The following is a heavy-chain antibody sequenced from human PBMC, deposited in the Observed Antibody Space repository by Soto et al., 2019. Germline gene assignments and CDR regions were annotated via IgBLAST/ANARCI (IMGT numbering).Heavy chain of an antibody. CDR2: IDTSGTKI. D-gene: IGHD4-17*01. CDR3: ARASDYGDYIVGLTELAY. J-gene: IGHJ4*02. V-gene: IGHV3-11*04. CDR1: GYTCSDYY. Sequence: GGSLRLSCAAAGYTCSDYYRSCIRQAPGKGLEWISYIDTSGTKISYADSVKGRFTISRDNAKNTLYLQMNSLRAEDTAVYYCARASDYGDYIVGLTELAYWGQGTLVTVSS.